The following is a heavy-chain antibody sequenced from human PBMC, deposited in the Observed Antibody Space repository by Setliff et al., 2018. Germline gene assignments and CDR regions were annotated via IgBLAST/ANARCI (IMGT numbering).Heavy chain of an antibody. D-gene: IGHD3-10*01. J-gene: IGHJ5*02. CDR1: GFTFSSYA. CDR3: AKNGFGVEALGVNKWFDP. V-gene: IGHV3-23*01. Sequence: PGGSLRLSCAASGFTFSSYAMSWVRQAPGKGLEWVSAISGSGGSTYYADSVKGRFTISRDNSKNTLYLQMDSLRAEDTAAYYCAKNGFGVEALGVNKWFDPWGQGTLVTVSS. CDR2: ISGSGGST.